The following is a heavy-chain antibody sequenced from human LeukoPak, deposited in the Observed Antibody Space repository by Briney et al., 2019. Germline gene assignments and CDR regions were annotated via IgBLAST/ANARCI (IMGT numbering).Heavy chain of an antibody. CDR1: GFTVSSNY. J-gene: IGHJ4*02. Sequence: PGGSLRLSCAASGFTVSSNYMSWVRQAPGKGLEWASVIYSGGSTYYADSVKGRFTISRDNSKNTLYLQMNSLRAEDTAVYYCARGLRGDGYILDYWGQGTLVTVSS. CDR3: ARGLRGDGYILDY. CDR2: IYSGGST. D-gene: IGHD5-24*01. V-gene: IGHV3-53*01.